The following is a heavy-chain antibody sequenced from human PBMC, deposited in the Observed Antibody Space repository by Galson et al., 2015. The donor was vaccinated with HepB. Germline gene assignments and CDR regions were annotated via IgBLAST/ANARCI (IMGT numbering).Heavy chain of an antibody. CDR1: GFTFSSYA. Sequence: SLRLSCAASGFTFSSYAMSWVRQAPGKGLEWVSTIIGSGDNMFYADSVRGRFTISRDNSKNTLYLQMNSLRAEDTAVYYCAKNGGFCFDVLCYRVDVWGQGTTVSVS. D-gene: IGHD2/OR15-2a*01. CDR3: AKNGGFCFDVLCYRVDV. J-gene: IGHJ6*02. V-gene: IGHV3-23*01. CDR2: IIGSGDNM.